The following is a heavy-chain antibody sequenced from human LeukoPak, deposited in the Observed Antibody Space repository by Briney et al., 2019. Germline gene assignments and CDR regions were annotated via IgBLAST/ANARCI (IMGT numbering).Heavy chain of an antibody. D-gene: IGHD2-21*01. CDR1: GFTFSRYA. J-gene: IGHJ6*02. V-gene: IGHV3-23*01. CDR3: AKDLALWVRGYCMDV. Sequence: GGSLRLSCAASGFTFSRYAMSWVRQAPGKGVEWVSAISGSGGSTYYADSVKCRFTISRDNSKNTLYLQMNSLRAEDTAVYYCAKDLALWVRGYCMDVWGQGTTVTVSS. CDR2: ISGSGGST.